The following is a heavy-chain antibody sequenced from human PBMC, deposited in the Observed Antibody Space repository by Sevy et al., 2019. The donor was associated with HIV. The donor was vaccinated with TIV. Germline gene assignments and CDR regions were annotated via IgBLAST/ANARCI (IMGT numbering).Heavy chain of an antibody. CDR2: IYSDGST. J-gene: IGHJ4*02. Sequence: GGSPRLSCAASGFPVSSNYMSWVRQAPGKGLEWVSVIYSDGSTYHADSVKGRVTISRSNSKNTHYLQMNSLRVEDTAVYYCARGKSGYGYGLDYWGQGTLVTVSS. V-gene: IGHV3-66*01. CDR3: ARGKSGYGYGLDY. CDR1: GFPVSSNY. D-gene: IGHD5-18*01.